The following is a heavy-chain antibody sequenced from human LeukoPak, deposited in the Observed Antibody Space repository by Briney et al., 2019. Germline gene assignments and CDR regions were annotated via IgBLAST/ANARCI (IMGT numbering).Heavy chain of an antibody. V-gene: IGHV3-7*01. D-gene: IGHD6-19*01. CDR2: KKEEGSEK. CDR3: ARVRDIAVAGTDSIYFDY. CDR1: VFIFCSYW. Sequence: GGSLRLFCAASVFIFCSYWMRGLPRSRGKALEGVHNKKEEGSEKYYVDSVKGRFNISRDNAKNSMYLQMNSLRAEDTAVYYCARVRDIAVAGTDSIYFDYWGQGTLVTVSS. J-gene: IGHJ4*02.